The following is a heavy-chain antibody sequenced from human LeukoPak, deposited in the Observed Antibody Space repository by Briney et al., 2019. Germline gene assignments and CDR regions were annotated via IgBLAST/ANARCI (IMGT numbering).Heavy chain of an antibody. Sequence: EASVKVSCKASGGTFSSYAISWVRQSPGQGLEWMGRIIPILGIANYAQKFQGRVTITADKSTSTAYMELSSLRSEDTAVYYCATPSPLYGDYTSLDYWGQGTLVTVSS. D-gene: IGHD4-17*01. CDR2: IIPILGIA. CDR1: GGTFSSYA. CDR3: ATPSPLYGDYTSLDY. J-gene: IGHJ4*02. V-gene: IGHV1-69*04.